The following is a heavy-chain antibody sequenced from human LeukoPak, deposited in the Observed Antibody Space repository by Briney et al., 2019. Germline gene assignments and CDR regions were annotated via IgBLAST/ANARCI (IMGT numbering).Heavy chain of an antibody. Sequence: ASVKVSCKASGYTFTSYGISWVRQAPGQGLEWMGWISAYNGNTNYAQKLQGRVTMTTDTSTSTAYMELRSLRSDDTAVYYCARYHLRWSLPFDAFDIWGQGTVVTVSS. CDR1: GYTFTSYG. D-gene: IGHD2-21*01. CDR2: ISAYNGNT. V-gene: IGHV1-18*01. CDR3: ARYHLRWSLPFDAFDI. J-gene: IGHJ3*02.